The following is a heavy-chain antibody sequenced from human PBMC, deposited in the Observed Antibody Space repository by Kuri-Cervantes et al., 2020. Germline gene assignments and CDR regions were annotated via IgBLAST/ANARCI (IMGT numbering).Heavy chain of an antibody. Sequence: LRLSCAVSGGSVSSGGYSWSWIRQSPGKGLEWIGYIYHSGSTNYNPSLKSRATISVDTSKNQFSLKLSSVTAADTAVYYCARELVRVGATKRYYFDYWGQGTLVTVSS. J-gene: IGHJ4*02. D-gene: IGHD1-26*01. CDR1: GGSVSSGGYS. CDR2: IYHSGST. V-gene: IGHV4-30-2*06. CDR3: ARELVRVGATKRYYFDY.